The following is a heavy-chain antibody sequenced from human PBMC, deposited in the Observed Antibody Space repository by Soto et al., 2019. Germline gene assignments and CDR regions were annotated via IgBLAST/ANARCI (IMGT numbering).Heavy chain of an antibody. V-gene: IGHV3-23*01. CDR3: AKGKISTTTYTSFDS. D-gene: IGHD1-26*01. CDR2: ISGRGGST. CDR1: GFTFSLFA. Sequence: GSLRLSCAASGFTFSLFAMSWFRQSPGKVLEWVSTISGRGGSTYYADAVKGRFTISRDNSKSSLYLQMSSLRAEDTAVYYCAKGKISTTTYTSFDSWGQGTLVTVAS. J-gene: IGHJ5*01.